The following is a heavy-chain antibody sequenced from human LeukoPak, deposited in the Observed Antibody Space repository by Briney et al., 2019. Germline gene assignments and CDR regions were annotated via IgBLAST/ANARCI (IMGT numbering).Heavy chain of an antibody. CDR3: ARDARAVAGPTLEY. V-gene: IGHV1-69*06. J-gene: IGHJ4*02. D-gene: IGHD6-19*01. CDR1: GGTFSSYA. Sequence: SVTVSCKASGGTFSSYAISWVRQAPGQGLEWMGGIIPIFGTANYAQKFQGRVTITADKSTSTAYMELSSLRSEDTAVYYCARDARAVAGPTLEYWGQGTLVTVSS. CDR2: IIPIFGTA.